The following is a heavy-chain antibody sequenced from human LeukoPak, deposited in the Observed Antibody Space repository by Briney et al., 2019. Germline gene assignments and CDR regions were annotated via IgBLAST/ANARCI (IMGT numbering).Heavy chain of an antibody. CDR3: ARHGDLTAYYGIYYFEF. CDR1: GFTVSSNY. D-gene: IGHD3-9*01. CDR2: IYSGGSA. Sequence: PGGSLRLSCAASGFTVSSNYMSWVRQAPGKGLEWVSVIYSGGSAYYADSVKDRFTISRDNSKNTLYLQMNSLRAEDTAVYYCARHGDLTAYYGIYYFEFWGQGTLVTVSS. V-gene: IGHV3-66*02. J-gene: IGHJ4*02.